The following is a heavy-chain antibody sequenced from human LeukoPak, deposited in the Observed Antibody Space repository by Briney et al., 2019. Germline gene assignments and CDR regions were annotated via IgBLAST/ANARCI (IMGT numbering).Heavy chain of an antibody. D-gene: IGHD5-24*01. Sequence: SGGSLRLSCAASGFTFSSYAMSWVRQAPGKGLEWVSAISGSGGSTYYADSVKGRFTISRDNSKNTPYLQMNSLRAEDTAVYYCARVEMATIGDYWGQGTLVTVSS. J-gene: IGHJ4*02. V-gene: IGHV3-23*01. CDR2: ISGSGGST. CDR1: GFTFSSYA. CDR3: ARVEMATIGDY.